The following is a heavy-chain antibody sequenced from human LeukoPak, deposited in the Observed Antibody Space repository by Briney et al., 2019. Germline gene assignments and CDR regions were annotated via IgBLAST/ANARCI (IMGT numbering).Heavy chain of an antibody. V-gene: IGHV3-48*04. CDR1: GFTFSSYS. CDR3: ARAWYSSSWLDY. Sequence: GGSLRLSCAASGFTFSSYSMNWVRQAPGKGLEWASYISSSGNTTYHADSVKGRFTISRDNAKNSLYLQMSSLRAEDTAVYYCARAWYSSSWLDYWGQGTLVTVSS. CDR2: ISSSGNTT. J-gene: IGHJ4*02. D-gene: IGHD6-13*01.